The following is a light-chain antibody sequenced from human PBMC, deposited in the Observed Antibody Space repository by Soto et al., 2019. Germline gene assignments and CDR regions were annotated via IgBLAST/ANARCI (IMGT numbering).Light chain of an antibody. J-gene: IGKJ1*01. CDR2: DAS. Sequence: EIVLTQSPATLSLSPGERATLSCRASQSISNFLAWYQQKPGQAPRLLIYDASNRATGVPARFSGSRSGTDFTLTISRLEPEDFAVYYCQQYGRPFGQGTKVDIK. CDR3: QQYGRP. V-gene: IGKV3-11*01. CDR1: QSISNF.